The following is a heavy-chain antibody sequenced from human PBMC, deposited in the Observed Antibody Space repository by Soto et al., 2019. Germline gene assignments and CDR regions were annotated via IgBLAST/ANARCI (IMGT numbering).Heavy chain of an antibody. CDR2: INPNSGGT. CDR3: ARAPPPGLYCSGGSCYHDAFDI. Sequence: GASVKVSCKASGYTFTGHYMHWVRQAPGQGLEWMGWINPNSGGTNYAQKFQGWVTMTRDTSISTAYMELSRLRSDDTAVYYCARAPPPGLYCSGGSCYHDAFDIWGQGTMVTVSS. V-gene: IGHV1-2*04. D-gene: IGHD2-15*01. J-gene: IGHJ3*02. CDR1: GYTFTGHY.